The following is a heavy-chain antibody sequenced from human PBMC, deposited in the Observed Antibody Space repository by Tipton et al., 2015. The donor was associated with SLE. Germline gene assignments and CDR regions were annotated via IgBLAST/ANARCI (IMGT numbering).Heavy chain of an antibody. CDR1: GFTFSSYA. CDR2: ISGSGGST. Sequence: GSLRLSCAASGFTFSSYAMSWVRQAPGKGLEWVSLISGSGGSTYYADSVKGRFTISRDSSKNTLYLQMNSLRAEDTAVYYCAQVPLYYFDYWGQGTLVTVSS. CDR3: AQVPLYYFDY. V-gene: IGHV3-23*01. J-gene: IGHJ4*02.